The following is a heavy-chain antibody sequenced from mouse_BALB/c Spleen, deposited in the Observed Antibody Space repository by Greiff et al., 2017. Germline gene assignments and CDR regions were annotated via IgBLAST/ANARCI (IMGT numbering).Heavy chain of an antibody. V-gene: IGHV1S81*02. CDR3: ARSAHDYDDDVFAY. CDR1: GYTFTSYW. J-gene: IGHJ3*01. CDR2: INPSNGRT. D-gene: IGHD2-4*01. Sequence: QVYVKQPGAELVKPGASVKLSCKASGYTFTSYWMHWVKQRPGQGLEWIGEINPSNGRTNYNEKFKSKATLTVDKSSSTAYMQLSSLTSEDSAVYYCARSAHDYDDDVFAYWGQGTLVTVSA.